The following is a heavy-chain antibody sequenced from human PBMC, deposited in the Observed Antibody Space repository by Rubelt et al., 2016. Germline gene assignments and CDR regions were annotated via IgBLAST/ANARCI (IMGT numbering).Heavy chain of an antibody. Sequence: QVQLQESGPGLVKPSETLSLTCTVSGGSINSYYWSWIRQPPGKGLEWIGHSYFSGSTNYNPSLKSRVTISVDTSKNQFSLKLNSVTAADTAVYYCARSGKQWDALDYWGQGTLVTVSS. CDR1: GGSINSYY. D-gene: IGHD6-19*01. CDR3: ARSGKQWDALDY. CDR2: SYFSGST. J-gene: IGHJ4*02. V-gene: IGHV4-59*08.